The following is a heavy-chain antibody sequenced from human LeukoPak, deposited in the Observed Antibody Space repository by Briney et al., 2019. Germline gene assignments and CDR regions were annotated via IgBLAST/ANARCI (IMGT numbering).Heavy chain of an antibody. CDR2: IHPNDGGT. V-gene: IGHV1-46*02. CDR3: ARGDIDH. D-gene: IGHD2-15*01. J-gene: IGHJ5*02. Sequence: GASVKVSCKTSGYTSNIYYVQWVRQAPGQGLEWMGVIHPNDGGTTYAQKFQGRIIMTSDTSTSTIYMELSSLKSDDTAVYYCARGDIDHWGQGTLVTVSS. CDR1: GYTSNIYY.